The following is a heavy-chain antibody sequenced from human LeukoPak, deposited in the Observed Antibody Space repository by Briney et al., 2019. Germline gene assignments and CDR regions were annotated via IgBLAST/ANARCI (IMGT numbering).Heavy chain of an antibody. D-gene: IGHD3-22*01. CDR3: ASAKFYYDSSGYYIYFDY. J-gene: IGHJ4*02. CDR2: IYYSGST. Sequence: SETLSLTCTVSGGSISSYYWSWIRQPPGKGLEWIGYIYYSGSTNYNPSLKSRVTISVDTSKNQFSLKLSSVTAADTAVYYCASAKFYYDSSGYYIYFDYWGQGTLVTVSS. CDR1: GGSISSYY. V-gene: IGHV4-59*01.